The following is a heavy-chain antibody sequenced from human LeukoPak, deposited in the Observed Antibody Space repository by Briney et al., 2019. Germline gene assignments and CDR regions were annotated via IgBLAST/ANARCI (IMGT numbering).Heavy chain of an antibody. J-gene: IGHJ5*02. D-gene: IGHD3-22*01. CDR2: IYYSGST. V-gene: IGHV4-61*08. CDR3: ARGTMMVGP. Sequence: SETLSLTCTVSGGAINSGVYYWSWIRQHPGKGLEWIGYIYYSGSTNYNPSLKSRVTISVDTSKNQFSLKLSSVTAADTAVYYCARGTMMVGPWGQGTLVTVSS. CDR1: GGAINSGVYY.